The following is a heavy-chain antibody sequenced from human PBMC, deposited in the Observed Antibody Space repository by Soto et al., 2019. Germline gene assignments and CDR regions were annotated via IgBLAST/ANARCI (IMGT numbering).Heavy chain of an antibody. Sequence: PSETLSLTXVVSSFSISSGYYWGWIRQSPGKGLEWIASIYRSGTTSYNPSLKSRVTISVDPSKNQFSLMLTAVTAADTAVYYCARTHSGSYYSVFNYWGRGSLVTVSS. CDR2: IYRSGTT. CDR1: SFSISSGYY. CDR3: ARTHSGSYYSVFNY. J-gene: IGHJ4*02. D-gene: IGHD1-26*01. V-gene: IGHV4-38-2*01.